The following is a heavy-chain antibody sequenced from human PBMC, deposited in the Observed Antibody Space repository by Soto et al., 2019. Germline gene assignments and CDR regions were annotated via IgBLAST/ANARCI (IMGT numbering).Heavy chain of an antibody. J-gene: IGHJ4*02. Sequence: EVQLLESGGGLVQPGGSLRLSCAASGFTFSNYAVTWVRQAPGKGLEWVSTISGSGGSTYYADSVKGRFTISRDNSKNTLYLQMNSLRAEATAVYYCAKDQGSSWYEIGYWGQGTLVTVSS. CDR2: ISGSGGST. V-gene: IGHV3-23*01. CDR3: AKDQGSSWYEIGY. D-gene: IGHD6-13*01. CDR1: GFTFSNYA.